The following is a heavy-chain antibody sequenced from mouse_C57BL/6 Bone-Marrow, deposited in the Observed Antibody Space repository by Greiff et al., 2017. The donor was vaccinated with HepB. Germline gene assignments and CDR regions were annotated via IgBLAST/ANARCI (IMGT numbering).Heavy chain of an antibody. CDR1: GFTFSDYG. Sequence: EVNLVESGGGLVKPGGSLKLSCAASGFTFSDYGMHWVRQAPEKGLEWVAYISSGSSTIYYAATVKGRFTISIDNAKNTLFLQVASLGSEDTAMYYYAKQRYYGCSLWYFDYWGQGTTPTVSS. CDR3: AKQRYYGCSLWYFDY. J-gene: IGHJ2*01. CDR2: ISSGSSTI. V-gene: IGHV5-17*01. D-gene: IGHD1-1*01.